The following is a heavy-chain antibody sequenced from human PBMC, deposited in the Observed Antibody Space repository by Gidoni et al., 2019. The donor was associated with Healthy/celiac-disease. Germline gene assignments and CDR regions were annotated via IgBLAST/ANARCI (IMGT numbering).Heavy chain of an antibody. J-gene: IGHJ2*01. CDR3: ARGPIVVDWYFDL. D-gene: IGHD1-26*01. CDR1: GFTFSDYY. CDR2: ISSSSSYT. Sequence: QVQLVESGGGLVKPGGSLRLSCAAPGFTFSDYYMSWLRQAPGKGLEWVSYISSSSSYTNYADSVKGRFTISRDNAKNSLYLQMNSLRAEDTAVYYCARGPIVVDWYFDLWGRGTLVTVSS. V-gene: IGHV3-11*06.